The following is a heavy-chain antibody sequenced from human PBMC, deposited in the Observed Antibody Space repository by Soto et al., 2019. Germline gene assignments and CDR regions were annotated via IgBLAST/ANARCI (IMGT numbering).Heavy chain of an antibody. Sequence: PGGSLRLSCAASGFTCDAYAMHWVRQAPGKGLEWVSGISWNSGSIGYADSVKGRFTISRDNAKNSLYLQMNSLRAEDTALYYCAKATLSGSYSSYYFDYWGQGTLVTV. CDR3: AKATLSGSYSSYYFDY. D-gene: IGHD1-26*01. J-gene: IGHJ4*02. CDR1: GFTCDAYA. CDR2: ISWNSGSI. V-gene: IGHV3-9*01.